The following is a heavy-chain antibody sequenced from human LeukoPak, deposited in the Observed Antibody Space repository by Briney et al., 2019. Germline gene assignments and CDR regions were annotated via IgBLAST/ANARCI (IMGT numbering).Heavy chain of an antibody. CDR1: GYSFTSYW. D-gene: IGHD3-22*01. J-gene: IGHJ1*01. CDR3: AKHFYYYDSSGAGYFQH. Sequence: GESLKISCKGSGYSFTSYWIGWVRQMPGKGLEWMGFIYPGDSDTRYSPSFQGQVTISADKSISTAYLQWSSLKASDTAMYYCAKHFYYYDSSGAGYFQHWGQGTLVTVSS. CDR2: IYPGDSDT. V-gene: IGHV5-51*01.